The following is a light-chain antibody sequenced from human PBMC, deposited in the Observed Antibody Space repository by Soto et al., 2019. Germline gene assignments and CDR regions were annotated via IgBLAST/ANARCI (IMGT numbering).Light chain of an antibody. Sequence: QSVLTQPPSASGTPGQWVTISCSGSSSNIGSNTVHWYQQLTGTAPKLLIYTNDQRPSGVPDRFSGAKSGTSAALVISGLQSEDEGDYYCAVWDDSLNGVVFGGGTKVTVL. J-gene: IGLJ2*01. CDR3: AVWDDSLNGVV. CDR2: TND. V-gene: IGLV1-44*01. CDR1: SSNIGSNT.